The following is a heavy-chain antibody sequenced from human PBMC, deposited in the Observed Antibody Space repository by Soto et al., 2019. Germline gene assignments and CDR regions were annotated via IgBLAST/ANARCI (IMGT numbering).Heavy chain of an antibody. CDR2: IYPGDSDT. Sequence: YWSWIRQPPGKGLEWMGIIYPGDSDTRYSPSFQGQVTISADKSISTAYLQWSSLKASDTAMYYCARLDIYDSSGYYSSYYYYYGMDVWGQGTTVTVSS. CDR3: ARLDIYDSSGYYSSYYYYYGMDV. J-gene: IGHJ6*02. V-gene: IGHV5-51*01. CDR1: YW. D-gene: IGHD3-22*01.